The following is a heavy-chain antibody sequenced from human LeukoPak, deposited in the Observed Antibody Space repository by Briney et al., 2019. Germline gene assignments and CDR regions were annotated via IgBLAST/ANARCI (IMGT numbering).Heavy chain of an antibody. V-gene: IGHV3-74*01. CDR1: GVTFSNYW. CDR2: INTDGSST. Sequence: PGGSLRLSCAASGVTFSNYWMHWVRQAPGKGLVWVSFINTDGSSTSYADSVKGRFTISRDSAKNTLYQQMNSLRAEDAAVYYCAREGYDSCVDVWGQGTTVTVSS. J-gene: IGHJ6*02. CDR3: AREGYDSCVDV. D-gene: IGHD3-3*01.